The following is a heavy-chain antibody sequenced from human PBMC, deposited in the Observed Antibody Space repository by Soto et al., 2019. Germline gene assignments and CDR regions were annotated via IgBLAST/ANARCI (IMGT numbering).Heavy chain of an antibody. D-gene: IGHD2-15*01. V-gene: IGHV1-2*02. J-gene: IGHJ6*02. CDR1: GYPFTGYY. CDR2: VSPKTGET. CDR3: ARRPMWRQVAQDYGMDV. Sequence: QVQLVQSGSEVKKPGASVTVSCKASGYPFTGYYIHWVRQAPGQGPEWMGWVSPKTGETNYVQKFQGRVTMTPETSTSTAYLELTRLRSDDTAVYYCARRPMWRQVAQDYGMDVWGHGTKVTVS.